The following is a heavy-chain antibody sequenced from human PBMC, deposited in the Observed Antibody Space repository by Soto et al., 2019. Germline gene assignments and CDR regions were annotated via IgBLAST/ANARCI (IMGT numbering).Heavy chain of an antibody. V-gene: IGHV1-69*06. CDR2: IIPIFGTA. CDR3: ARGTIFVVVPYGMDV. Sequence: QVQLVQSGAEVKKPGSSVKVSCKASGGTFSSHAISWVRQAPGQGPEWMGGIIPIFGTANYAQKFQGRVTITADKSTSTADMELSSLRSEDTAVYYCARGTIFVVVPYGMDVWGQGTTVTVSS. CDR1: GGTFSSHA. J-gene: IGHJ6*02. D-gene: IGHD3-3*01.